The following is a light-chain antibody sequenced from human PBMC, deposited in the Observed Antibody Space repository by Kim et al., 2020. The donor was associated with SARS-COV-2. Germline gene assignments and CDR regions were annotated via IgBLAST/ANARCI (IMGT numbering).Light chain of an antibody. V-gene: IGLV2-8*01. CDR2: EVT. CDR3: CSYARTSYV. J-gene: IGLJ1*01. Sequence: PGQAATISCTGSSSDIGAYENVPWYQQHPGKAPKLMISEVTKRSSGVPDRFAGSKSGNTASLTVSGLQAEDEADYYCCSYARTSYVFGTGTKVTVL. CDR1: SSDIGAYEN.